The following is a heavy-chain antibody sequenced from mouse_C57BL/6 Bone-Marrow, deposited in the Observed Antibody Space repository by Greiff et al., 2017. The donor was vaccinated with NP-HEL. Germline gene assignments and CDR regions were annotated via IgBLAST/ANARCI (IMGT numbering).Heavy chain of an antibody. Sequence: EVQLLQSGPALVKPGASVQISCTASGYTFPAYYMTWVKQSHGTSLEWIGDINPYNGGTRYHQKFKGQVTLTVDTTSSTAYMDLLSLTSEDSAVYYCARFTTVVATPYAMDYWGQGTAVTVSS. D-gene: IGHD1-1*01. V-gene: IGHV1-26*01. J-gene: IGHJ4*01. CDR1: GYTFPAYY. CDR3: ARFTTVVATPYAMDY. CDR2: INPYNGGT.